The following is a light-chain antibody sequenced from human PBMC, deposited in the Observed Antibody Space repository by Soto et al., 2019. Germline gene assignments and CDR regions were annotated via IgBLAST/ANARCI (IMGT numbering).Light chain of an antibody. Sequence: EIVLTQSPATLSLSPGDRATLSCRASQSVSSYLAWYQQKPGQAPRLLIYDASNRATGIPARFSGSGSETDFTLTISSLDPEDFAVYYCQQRSNWPPSFGGGTKVEVK. CDR3: QQRSNWPPS. CDR1: QSVSSY. CDR2: DAS. V-gene: IGKV3-11*01. J-gene: IGKJ4*01.